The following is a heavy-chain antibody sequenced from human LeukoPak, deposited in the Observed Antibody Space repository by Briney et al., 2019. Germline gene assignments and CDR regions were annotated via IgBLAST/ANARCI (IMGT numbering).Heavy chain of an antibody. CDR3: AKGLTYGFDY. Sequence: GGSLRLSCAASGFTFSTSVMHWVRQAPGKGLEGVAFIRYDGSSKYFADSVKGRFTISRDNSKNTLYLQMNSLRAEDTAVYYCAKGLTYGFDYWGQGTLVTVSS. CDR1: GFTFSTSV. J-gene: IGHJ4*02. V-gene: IGHV3-30*02. D-gene: IGHD3-10*01. CDR2: IRYDGSSK.